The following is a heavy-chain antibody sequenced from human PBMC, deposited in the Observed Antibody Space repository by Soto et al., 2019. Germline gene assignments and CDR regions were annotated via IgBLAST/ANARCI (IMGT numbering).Heavy chain of an antibody. J-gene: IGHJ3*02. V-gene: IGHV5-51*01. Sequence: GESLKISCKGSGYSFTSYWIGWVRQMPGQGLEWMGIIYPGDSDTRYSPSFQGLVTISGDKSINTAYLQWSSLKASDTAMYYCARSLTSGLDAFDIWGQGTMVTVSS. CDR3: ARSLTSGLDAFDI. CDR1: GYSFTSYW. CDR2: IYPGDSDT. D-gene: IGHD7-27*01.